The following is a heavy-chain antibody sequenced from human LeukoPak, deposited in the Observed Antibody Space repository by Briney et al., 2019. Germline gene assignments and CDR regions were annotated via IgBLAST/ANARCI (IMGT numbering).Heavy chain of an antibody. Sequence: GGSLRLSCAASGFTFSSYAMSWVRQAPGKGLEWVSSISSRAGTIYYADSVKGRFTISRDNAKDSLYLQMNSLRVEDTAVYYCARVGALSSSWLLYWGQGTLVTVSS. CDR3: ARVGALSSSWLLY. CDR2: ISSRAGTI. V-gene: IGHV3-48*03. J-gene: IGHJ4*02. CDR1: GFTFSSYA. D-gene: IGHD6-13*01.